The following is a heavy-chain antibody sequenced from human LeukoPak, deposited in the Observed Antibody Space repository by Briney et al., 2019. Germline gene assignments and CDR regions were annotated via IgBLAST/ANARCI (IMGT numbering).Heavy chain of an antibody. D-gene: IGHD1-26*01. CDR2: ISSGGDTT. CDR1: GFTFSAYS. J-gene: IGHJ4*02. CDR3: ARDFSTKYSQDY. Sequence: GGSLRLSCAASGFTFSAYSINWVRQALGKGLEWISHISSGGDTTYYADSVKGRFTVSRDDSKITLYLQMSSLRTEDTALYYCARDFSTKYSQDYWGQGTLVTVSS. V-gene: IGHV3-48*01.